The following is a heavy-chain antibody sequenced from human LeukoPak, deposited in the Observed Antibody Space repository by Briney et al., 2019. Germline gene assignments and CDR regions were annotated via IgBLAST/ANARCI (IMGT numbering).Heavy chain of an antibody. V-gene: IGHV4-39*02. D-gene: IGHD6-13*01. J-gene: IGHJ4*02. Sequence: SETLSLTCTVSGGTISSSSYNWGWIRQPPGKGLEWIGSIYYSGSTYYNPSLKSRVTISVDTSKNQFSLELSSVTAADTAVYYCAREDSSSSDFDYWCQGTLVTVSS. CDR1: GGTISSSSYN. CDR2: IYYSGST. CDR3: AREDSSSSDFDY.